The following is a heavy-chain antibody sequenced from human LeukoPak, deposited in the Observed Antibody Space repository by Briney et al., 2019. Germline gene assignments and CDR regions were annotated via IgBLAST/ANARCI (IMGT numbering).Heavy chain of an antibody. CDR2: ISYDGSNK. D-gene: IGHD5-18*01. Sequence: GGSLRLSCAASGFTFSNYGMHWVRQAPGKGLEWVAVISYDGSNKYYADSVKGRFTISRGNSKNTLYLQMNSLRAEDTAVYYCAKDLDDTVMVMDYWGQGTLVTVSS. V-gene: IGHV3-30*18. CDR1: GFTFSNYG. J-gene: IGHJ4*02. CDR3: AKDLDDTVMVMDY.